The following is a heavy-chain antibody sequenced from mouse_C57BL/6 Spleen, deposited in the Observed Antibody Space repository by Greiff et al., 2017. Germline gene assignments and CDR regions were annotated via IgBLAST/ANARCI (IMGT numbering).Heavy chain of an antibody. CDR1: GYTFTDYN. CDR3: ARGGVALYYYAMDY. CDR2: INPNNGGT. V-gene: IGHV1-22*01. D-gene: IGHD1-1*01. J-gene: IGHJ4*01. Sequence: EVQLKESGPELVKPGASVKMSCKASGYTFTDYNMHWVKQSHGKSLEWIGYINPNNGGTSYNQKFKGKATLTVNKSSSTAYMELRSLTSEDSAVYYCARGGVALYYYAMDYWGQGTSVTVSS.